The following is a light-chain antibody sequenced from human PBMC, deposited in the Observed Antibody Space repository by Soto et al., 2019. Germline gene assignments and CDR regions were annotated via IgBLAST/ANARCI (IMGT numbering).Light chain of an antibody. CDR3: QQRSNWPPT. V-gene: IGKV3-11*01. CDR1: QSVSSY. J-gene: IGKJ1*01. Sequence: EIVLTQSPATLSLSPGEKATLFCRASQSVSSYLAWYQQKPGQAPRLLIYDASTRATDIPARFSGSGSGTDFTLTISSLEPEDFAVYYCQQRSNWPPTFGQGTKVEIK. CDR2: DAS.